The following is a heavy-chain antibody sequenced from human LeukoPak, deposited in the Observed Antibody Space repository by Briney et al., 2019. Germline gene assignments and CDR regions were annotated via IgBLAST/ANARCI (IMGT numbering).Heavy chain of an antibody. CDR3: ARAWGTTVTTFFDY. V-gene: IGHV1-2*02. CDR1: GYIFTGYY. D-gene: IGHD4-17*01. J-gene: IGHJ4*02. CDR2: INPNSRVT. Sequence: ASVKVSCKAAGYIFTGYYMHSVRQAPGQGLEWMGWINPNSRVTYYAQKFQGRVTMTRDTSISTAYMELSRLRSDDTAVYYCARAWGTTVTTFFDYWGQGTLVTVSS.